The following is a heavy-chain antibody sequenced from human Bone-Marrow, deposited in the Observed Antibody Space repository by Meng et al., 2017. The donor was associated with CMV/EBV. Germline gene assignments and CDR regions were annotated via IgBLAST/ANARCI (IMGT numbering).Heavy chain of an antibody. CDR2: INPNSGST. V-gene: IGHV1-46*01. J-gene: IGHJ5*02. D-gene: IGHD6-13*01. CDR1: GYTFTSYA. Sequence: ASVKVSCKASGYTFTSYAMHWVRQAPGQGLEWMGWINPNSGSTSYAQKFQGRVTMTRDTSTSTVYMELSSLRSEDTAVYYCAFASYSSSLTPQFDPWGQGTLVTVSS. CDR3: AFASYSSSLTPQFDP.